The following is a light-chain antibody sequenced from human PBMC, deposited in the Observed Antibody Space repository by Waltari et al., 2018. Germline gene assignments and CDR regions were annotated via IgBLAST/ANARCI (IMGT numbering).Light chain of an antibody. V-gene: IGKV1-5*03. J-gene: IGKJ1*01. CDR2: RAS. CDR3: QQYSDDWT. Sequence: ITGRASQSINRGLAWYQQKPGKAPNRLIYRASTLESGVPSRFSGSESGAEFTLTISSLQPDDFATYYCQQYSDDWTFGQGTKVEIK. CDR1: QSINRG.